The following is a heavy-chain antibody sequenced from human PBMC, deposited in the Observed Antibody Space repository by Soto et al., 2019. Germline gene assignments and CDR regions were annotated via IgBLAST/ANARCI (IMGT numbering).Heavy chain of an antibody. CDR1: GFTFSRYE. CDR2: ISRTGSTV. CDR3: ARDGLYGSSSAPFDY. D-gene: IGHD3-10*01. V-gene: IGHV3-48*03. Sequence: PGGSLRLSCAASGFTFSRYEMNWVRQAPGKGLEWVSYISRTGSTVYYADSVKGRFTISRDNANNSLFLQMKSLRGEDTALYYCARDGLYGSSSAPFDYWGQGALVTVSS. J-gene: IGHJ4*02.